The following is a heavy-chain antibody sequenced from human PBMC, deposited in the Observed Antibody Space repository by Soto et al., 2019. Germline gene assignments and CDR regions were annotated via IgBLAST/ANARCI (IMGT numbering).Heavy chain of an antibody. CDR2: IYSGGST. Sequence: EVQLVESGGGLIQPGGSLRLSCAASGFTVSSNYMSWVRQAPGKGLEWVSVIYSGGSTYYADSVKGRFTISRDNSKNTLYHQMNRLRAEDTAVHYCARSAYHSRWYHVYYYYCMHVWGQGHTVTVSS. CDR3: ARSAYHSRWYHVYYYYCMHV. V-gene: IGHV3-53*01. CDR1: GFTVSSNY. J-gene: IGHJ6*02. D-gene: IGHD6-13*01.